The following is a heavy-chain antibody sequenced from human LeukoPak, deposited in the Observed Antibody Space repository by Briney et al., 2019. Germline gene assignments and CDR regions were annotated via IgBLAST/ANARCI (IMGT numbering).Heavy chain of an antibody. CDR2: IYTSGST. V-gene: IGHV4-4*09. CDR3: ASYFRPAYCGSTSCYRGVGWFDP. D-gene: IGHD2-2*02. J-gene: IGHJ5*02. Sequence: SETLSLTCTVSGGSISSYYWSWIRQPPGKGLEWIGYIYTSGSTNYNPSLKSRVTISVDTSKNQFSLKLSSVTAADTAVYYCASYFRPAYCGSTSCYRGVGWFDPWGQGTLVTVSS. CDR1: GGSISSYY.